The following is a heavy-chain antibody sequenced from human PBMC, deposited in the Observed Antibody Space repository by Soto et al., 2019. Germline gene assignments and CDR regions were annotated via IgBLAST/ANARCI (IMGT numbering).Heavy chain of an antibody. V-gene: IGHV4-30-2*01. CDR3: ATAPGPY. CDR2: IYHSGST. CDR1: GGSISSGGYS. Sequence: SETLSLTCAVSGGSISSGGYSWSWIRQPPGKGLEWIGYIYHSGSTYYNPSLKSRVTISVDRSKNQFSLKLTSVTVADTAVYYCATAPGPYWGQGTLVTVSS. J-gene: IGHJ4*02.